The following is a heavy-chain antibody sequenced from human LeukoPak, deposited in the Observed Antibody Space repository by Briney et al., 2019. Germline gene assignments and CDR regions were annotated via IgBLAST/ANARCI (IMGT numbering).Heavy chain of an antibody. D-gene: IGHD3-22*01. Sequence: GASVKVSCKASGYTFTSYAIHWVRQAPGQRLEWMGWINAGNGNTKYSQRFRGRVSITRDRSASTAYMELSSLRSEDTAVYYCARARYYLDSSGYPYDYWGQGTLVTVSS. V-gene: IGHV1-3*01. CDR2: INAGNGNT. J-gene: IGHJ4*02. CDR1: GYTFTSYA. CDR3: ARARYYLDSSGYPYDY.